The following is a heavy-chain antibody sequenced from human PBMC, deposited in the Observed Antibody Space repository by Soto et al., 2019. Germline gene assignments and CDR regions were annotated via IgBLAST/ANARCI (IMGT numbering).Heavy chain of an antibody. J-gene: IGHJ6*02. CDR2: INTGNGNT. CDR3: ARGGRLCYYYYGMDV. Sequence: ASVKVSCKASGYIFTTYAMLWVRQAPGQRLEWMGWINTGNGNTKYSPKFQGRVTITRDTSASTAYMELSSLKSEDTAVYHCARGGRLCYYYYGMDVWGQGSTVTVSS. V-gene: IGHV1-3*04. D-gene: IGHD3-16*01. CDR1: GYIFTTYA.